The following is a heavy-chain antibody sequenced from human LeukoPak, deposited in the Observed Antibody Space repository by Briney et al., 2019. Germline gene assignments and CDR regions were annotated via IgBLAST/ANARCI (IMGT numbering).Heavy chain of an antibody. Sequence: PSETLSLTCTVSGGSISSSSYYWSWIRQPPGKGLEWIGEINHSGSTNYNPSLKSRVTISVDTSKNQFSLKLSSVTAADTAVYYCGVRFDYWGQGTLVTVSS. CDR1: GGSISSSSYY. J-gene: IGHJ4*02. CDR3: GVRFDY. CDR2: INHSGST. V-gene: IGHV4-39*07.